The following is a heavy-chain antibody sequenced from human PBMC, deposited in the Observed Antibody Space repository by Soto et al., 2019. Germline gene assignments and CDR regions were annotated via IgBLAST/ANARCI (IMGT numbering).Heavy chain of an antibody. Sequence: EVQLVESGGGLVQPGGSLRLSCAASGFTFRSYAMSWVRQAPGKGLEWVSSISGSGGSAFYVDSVKGRFTISRDNSKNTPQLQMNSLRADDTAIYYCAKDTAVSGTFVVTFDSWGQGSLVTVSS. J-gene: IGHJ4*02. V-gene: IGHV3-23*04. CDR2: ISGSGGSA. CDR1: GFTFRSYA. CDR3: AKDTAVSGTFVVTFDS. D-gene: IGHD6-19*01.